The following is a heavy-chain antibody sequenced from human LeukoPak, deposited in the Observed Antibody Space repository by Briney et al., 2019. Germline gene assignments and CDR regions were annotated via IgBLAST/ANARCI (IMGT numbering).Heavy chain of an antibody. Sequence: ASVEVSCKASGYTFTSYYMHWVRQAPGQGLEWMGIINPSGGSTSYAQKFQGRVTMTRDTSTSTVYMELSSLRSEDTAVYYCARDPKRIAAAGTFTSLDDWGQGTLVTVSS. CDR1: GYTFTSYY. D-gene: IGHD6-13*01. CDR3: ARDPKRIAAAGTFTSLDD. J-gene: IGHJ4*02. V-gene: IGHV1-46*01. CDR2: INPSGGST.